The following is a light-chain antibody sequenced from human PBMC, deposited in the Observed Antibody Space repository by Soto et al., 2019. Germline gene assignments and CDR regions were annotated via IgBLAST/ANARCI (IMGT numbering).Light chain of an antibody. CDR2: TSS. Sequence: DIQRTQSQYSLSASVGARVTLTCRASQSISSWLAWYQQKPGKAPKLLIYTSSSLESGVPSRFSGSGSGTEFTLTISRLQPDDFATYYCQQYNSFFTFGPGTKVDIK. CDR3: QQYNSFFT. CDR1: QSISSW. J-gene: IGKJ3*01. V-gene: IGKV1-5*03.